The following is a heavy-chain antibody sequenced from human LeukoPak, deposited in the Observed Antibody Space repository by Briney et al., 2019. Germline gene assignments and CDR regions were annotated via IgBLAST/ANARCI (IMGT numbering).Heavy chain of an antibody. CDR3: ARDFGEWLPHIDY. CDR2: IWYDGSNK. CDR1: GFTFSSYG. Sequence: PGGSLRLSCAASGFTFSSYGMHWVRQGPGKGLEWVAVIWYDGSNKYYADSVKGRFTISRDNSKNTLYLQMNSLRAEDTAVYYCARDFGEWLPHIDYWGQGTLVTVSS. V-gene: IGHV3-33*08. D-gene: IGHD3-3*01. J-gene: IGHJ4*02.